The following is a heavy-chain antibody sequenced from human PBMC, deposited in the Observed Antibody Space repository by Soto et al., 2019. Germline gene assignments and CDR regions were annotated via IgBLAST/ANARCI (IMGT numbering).Heavy chain of an antibody. CDR3: AKGSEVARQELDY. CDR1: GFTFSNFG. CDR2: ISSDGSDK. Sequence: QVQPVESGGGVVQPGRSLRLSCAASGFTFSNFGMHWVRQAPGKGLEWVAVISSDGSDKYYSDSVKGRFTISRDNSKNTLFLQMNSLRVEDTAVYYCAKGSEVARQELDYWGQGTLVTVSS. D-gene: IGHD2-15*01. J-gene: IGHJ4*02. V-gene: IGHV3-30*18.